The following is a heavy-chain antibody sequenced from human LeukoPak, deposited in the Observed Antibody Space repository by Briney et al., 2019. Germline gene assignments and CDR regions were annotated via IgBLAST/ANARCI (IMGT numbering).Heavy chain of an antibody. CDR1: GLTFSSYA. J-gene: IGHJ4*02. V-gene: IGHV3-30-3*01. D-gene: IGHD4-23*01. Sequence: GGSLRLSCAASGLTFSSYAMHRVRQAPGKGREWVAVISFDGSNKYYADSVKGRFTISRDNSKNTLYLQMNSLRAEDTAVYYCARAGCFPPTVGDHLSPYYFDYWGQGTLVTVSS. CDR2: ISFDGSNK. CDR3: ARAGCFPPTVGDHLSPYYFDY.